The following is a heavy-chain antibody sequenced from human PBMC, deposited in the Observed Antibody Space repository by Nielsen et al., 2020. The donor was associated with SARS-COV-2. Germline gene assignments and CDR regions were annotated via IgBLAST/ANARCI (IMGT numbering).Heavy chain of an antibody. V-gene: IGHV3-9*01. Sequence: SLKISCAASGFTFSSYGMHWVRQAPGKGLEWVSGISWNSGSIGYADSVKGRFTISRDNAKNSLYLQMNSLRAEDTALYYCATLRGGVVPAAKKGSDYYYYYGMDVWGQGTTVTRLL. CDR2: ISWNSGSI. J-gene: IGHJ6*02. CDR3: ATLRGGVVPAAKKGSDYYYYYGMDV. CDR1: GFTFSSYG. D-gene: IGHD2-2*01.